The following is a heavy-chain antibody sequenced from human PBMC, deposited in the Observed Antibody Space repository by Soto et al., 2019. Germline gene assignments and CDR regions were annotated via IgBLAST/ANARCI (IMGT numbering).Heavy chain of an antibody. CDR3: AKGVPYYDNTGHGIYAFDN. J-gene: IGHJ3*02. CDR1: GFTFNNFA. CDR2: VSGSGAST. V-gene: IGHV3-23*01. Sequence: EVQLLESGGGSVPPGGSLRLSCAASGFTFNNFAMNWVRKAPGKGLEWLAAVSGSGASTYYADSVKARFTVSRDTSKNTVFLQLNSLRAEDTAVYYCAKGVPYYDNTGHGIYAFDNWGRGTAVTVSS. D-gene: IGHD3-22*01.